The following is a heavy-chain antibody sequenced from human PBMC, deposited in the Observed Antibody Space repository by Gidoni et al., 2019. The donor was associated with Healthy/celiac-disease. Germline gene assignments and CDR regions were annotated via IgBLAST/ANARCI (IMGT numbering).Heavy chain of an antibody. Sequence: QVQLVQSGAEVKKPGAAVKVYCKASGGTFSSYAISWVRQAPGQGLEWMGGIIPIFGTANYAQKFQGRVTITADESTSTDYMELGSLRSEDTAVYYCASVDTDEGYWGQGTLVTVSS. CDR2: IIPIFGTA. CDR3: ASVDTDEGY. D-gene: IGHD5-18*01. J-gene: IGHJ4*02. CDR1: GGTFSSYA. V-gene: IGHV1-69*01.